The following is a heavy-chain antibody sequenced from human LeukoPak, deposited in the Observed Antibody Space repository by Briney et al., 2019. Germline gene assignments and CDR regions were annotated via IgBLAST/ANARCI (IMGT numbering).Heavy chain of an antibody. D-gene: IGHD1-1*01. CDR3: AKSLLTTATGTGRAFDI. CDR1: GFTFRNYA. CDR2: ISGSGTTT. J-gene: IGHJ3*02. V-gene: IGHV3-23*01. Sequence: GGSLRLSCAASGFTFRNYAMTWVRQTPGKGLELVSVISGSGTTTYYADSVKGRFTISRDNSNNTLYLQMNSLRAEDTAEYYCAKSLLTTATGTGRAFDIWGQGTMVTVSS.